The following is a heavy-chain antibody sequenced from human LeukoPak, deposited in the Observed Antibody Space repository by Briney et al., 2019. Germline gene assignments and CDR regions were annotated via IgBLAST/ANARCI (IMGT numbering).Heavy chain of an antibody. J-gene: IGHJ4*02. CDR2: MYPGDSDT. CDR1: GYSFTSYW. CDR3: ARWAYYDSSGYYEEADF. V-gene: IGHV5-51*01. Sequence: GESLKISCKASGYSFTSYWIGWVRQMPGKGLEWMGIMYPGDSDTRYSPSFQGQVTISADKSISTAYLQWSSLKASDTAMYYCARWAYYDSSGYYEEADFWGQGTLVTVSS. D-gene: IGHD3-22*01.